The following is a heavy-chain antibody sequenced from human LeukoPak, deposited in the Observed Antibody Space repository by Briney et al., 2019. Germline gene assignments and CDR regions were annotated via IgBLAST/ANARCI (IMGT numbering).Heavy chain of an antibody. CDR3: ARVGCSGGRCPGYGMDV. CDR2: ISSSSSTI. CDR1: GFTFSSYS. D-gene: IGHD2-15*01. J-gene: IGHJ6*02. V-gene: IGHV3-48*01. Sequence: GGSLRLSCAASGFTFSSYSMNWVRQAPGKGLEWVSYISSSSSTIYYADSVKGRFTISRDNAKNSLYLQMNSLRVEDTAMYYCARVGCSGGRCPGYGMDVWGQGTTVTVSS.